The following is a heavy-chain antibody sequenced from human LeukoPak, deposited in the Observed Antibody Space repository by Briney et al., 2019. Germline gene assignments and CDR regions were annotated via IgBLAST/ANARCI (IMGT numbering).Heavy chain of an antibody. V-gene: IGHV1-69*01. CDR3: ARDGNYDPTGHDAFDI. CDR2: IIPIFGTA. D-gene: IGHD3-3*01. CDR1: GGTFSSYA. Sequence: SVKVSCKASGGTFSSYAIGWVRQAPGQGLEWMGGIIPIFGTANYAQKFQGRVTITADESTSTAYMELSSLRSEDTAVYYCARDGNYDPTGHDAFDIWGQGTMVAVSS. J-gene: IGHJ3*02.